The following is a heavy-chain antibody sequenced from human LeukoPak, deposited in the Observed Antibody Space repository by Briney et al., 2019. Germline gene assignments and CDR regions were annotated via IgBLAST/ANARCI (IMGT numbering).Heavy chain of an antibody. CDR2: ISSSSSTI. J-gene: IGHJ3*02. D-gene: IGHD2-2*01. CDR1: GFTFSSYS. V-gene: IGHV3-48*04. Sequence: GGSLRLSCAASGFTFSSYSMNWVRQAPGKGLEWVSYISSSSSTIYYADSVKGRFTISRDNAKNSLYLQMNSLRAEDTAVYYCARESTAASTVGAFDIWGQGTMVTVSS. CDR3: ARESTAASTVGAFDI.